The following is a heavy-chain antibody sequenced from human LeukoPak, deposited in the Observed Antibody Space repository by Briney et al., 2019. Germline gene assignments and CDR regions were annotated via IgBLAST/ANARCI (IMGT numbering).Heavy chain of an antibody. J-gene: IGHJ6*02. Sequence: PSETLSLTCTVSGASVSSASYWSWIRQPPGKGLEWIGYIYYSGSTNYNPSLKSRVTISVDTSKNQFSLKLSSVTAADTAVYYCARETRTYGMDVWGQGTTVTVSS. CDR3: ARETRTYGMDV. V-gene: IGHV4-61*01. CDR1: GASVSSASY. CDR2: IYYSGST.